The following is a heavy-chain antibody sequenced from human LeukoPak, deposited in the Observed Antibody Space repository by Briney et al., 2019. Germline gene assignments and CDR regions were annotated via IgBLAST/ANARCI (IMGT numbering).Heavy chain of an antibody. CDR2: INHSGST. CDR1: GGSFSGYY. J-gene: IGHJ4*02. Sequence: SETLSLTCAVYGGSFSGYYWSWIRQPPGKGLEWIGEINHSGSTNYNPSLKSRVTISVDTSKNQFSLKLSSVTAADTAVYYCAREGRYCSGGSCYEYYFDYWGQGTLVTVSS. V-gene: IGHV4-34*01. D-gene: IGHD2-15*01. CDR3: AREGRYCSGGSCYEYYFDY.